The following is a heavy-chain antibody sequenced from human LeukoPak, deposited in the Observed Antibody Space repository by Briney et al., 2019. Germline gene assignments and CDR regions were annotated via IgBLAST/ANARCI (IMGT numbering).Heavy chain of an antibody. CDR2: IYSDGST. D-gene: IGHD6-13*01. J-gene: IGHJ4*02. V-gene: IGHV3-66*01. CDR3: AGAGAAAGPFDY. CDR1: GFTVSSNY. Sequence: GGSLRLSCAGSGFTVSSNYMSWVRQAPGKVLEWVSVIYSDGSTYYADSVKGRFIISRDNSKNTLYLQMDSLRAEDTAVYYCAGAGAAAGPFDYWGQGTLVTVSS.